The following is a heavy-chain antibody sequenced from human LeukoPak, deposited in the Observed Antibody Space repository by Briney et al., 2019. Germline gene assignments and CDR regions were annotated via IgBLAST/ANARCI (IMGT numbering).Heavy chain of an antibody. CDR3: TRNEYGGDH. J-gene: IGHJ4*02. Sequence: PGRSLRLSCTASGFTFGDYAMNWVRQAPGKGLEWLSYISSSSSSTIYYADSVKGRFTISRDNAKNSLYLQMNSLRAEDTAVYYCTRNEYGGDHWGQGTLVTVSS. CDR1: GFTFGDYA. V-gene: IGHV3-48*01. D-gene: IGHD1-1*01. CDR2: ISSSSSSTI.